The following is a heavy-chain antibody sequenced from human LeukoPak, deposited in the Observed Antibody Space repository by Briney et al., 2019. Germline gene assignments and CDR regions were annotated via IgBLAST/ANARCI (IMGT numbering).Heavy chain of an antibody. CDR1: GGTFSSYA. CDR2: IIPILGIA. CDR3: AREVYSSGSGFDP. V-gene: IGHV1-69*04. D-gene: IGHD6-19*01. J-gene: IGHJ5*02. Sequence: SVKVSCKASGGTFSSYAISWVRQAPGQGHEWMGRIIPILGIANYAQKFQGRVTITADKSTSTAYMELSSLRSEDTAVYYCAREVYSSGSGFDPWGQGALVTVSS.